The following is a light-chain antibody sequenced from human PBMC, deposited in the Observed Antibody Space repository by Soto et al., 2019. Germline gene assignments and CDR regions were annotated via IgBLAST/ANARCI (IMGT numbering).Light chain of an antibody. V-gene: IGLV1-47*02. CDR1: SSNIGGTNY. CDR3: ASWDDRLGAVI. Sequence: QLVLTQPPSASGTPGQKVFISCSGSSSNIGGTNYAYWYQQLPGAAPKLLMHSNNLRPSGVPERISGSKFGTAASLAISGXRSEDEAVYYCASWDDRLGAVIFGGGTKLTVL. J-gene: IGLJ2*01. CDR2: SNN.